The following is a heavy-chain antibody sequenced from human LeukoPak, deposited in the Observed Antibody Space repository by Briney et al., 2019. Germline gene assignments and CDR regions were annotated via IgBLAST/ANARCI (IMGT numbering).Heavy chain of an antibody. CDR2: ISWNSRSI. J-gene: IGHJ5*02. D-gene: IGHD3-22*01. V-gene: IGHV3-9*01. CDR3: AKGGLGVITISWFDP. Sequence: PGGSLRLSCAASGFTFDDYAMHWVRQAPGKGLEWVSGISWNSRSIGYADSVKGRFTISRDNAKDSLYLQMNSLRAEDTALYYCAKGGLGVITISWFDPWGQGTLVTVSS. CDR1: GFTFDDYA.